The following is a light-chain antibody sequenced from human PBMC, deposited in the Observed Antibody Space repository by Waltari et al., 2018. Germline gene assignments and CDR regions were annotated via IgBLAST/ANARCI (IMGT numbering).Light chain of an antibody. CDR3: CSYAGSYTFVV. CDR2: DVS. CDR1: SSAVGGYTY. J-gene: IGLJ2*01. Sequence: QSALTPPRPVSGSPGQSVTISCTGTSSAVGGYTYVSWYQQHPGKAPKLMIYDVSKRPSGVPDRFSGSKSGNTASLTISGLQAEDEADYYCCSYAGSYTFVVFGGGTKLTVL. V-gene: IGLV2-11*01.